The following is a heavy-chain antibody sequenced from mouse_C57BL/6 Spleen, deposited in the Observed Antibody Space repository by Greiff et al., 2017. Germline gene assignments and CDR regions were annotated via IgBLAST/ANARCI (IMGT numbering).Heavy chain of an antibody. J-gene: IGHJ1*03. D-gene: IGHD2-2*01. CDR3: TRDEYGYDWYFDV. CDR2: ISSGGDYI. Sequence: VQLKQSGEGLVKPGGSLKLSCAASGFTFSSYAMSWVRQTPEKRLEWVAYISSGGDYIYYADTVKGRFTISRDNARNTLYLQMSSLKSEDTAMYYCTRDEYGYDWYFDVWGTGTTVTVSS. CDR1: GFTFSSYA. V-gene: IGHV5-9-1*02.